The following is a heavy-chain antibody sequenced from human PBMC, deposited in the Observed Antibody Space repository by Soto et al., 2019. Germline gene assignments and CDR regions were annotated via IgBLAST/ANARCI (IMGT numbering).Heavy chain of an antibody. V-gene: IGHV3-11*06. J-gene: IGHJ5*02. Sequence: GGSLRLSCTASGFSFSDYYMRWIRQALGRGLGWVSYISDHGTYTDYSDSVKGRFTVSRDNAKNSLFLQMNSLRVEGTAVYYCAREVRGRGYPNWFDPWGQGTLVTVSS. CDR2: ISDHGTYT. CDR3: AREVRGRGYPNWFDP. D-gene: IGHD5-18*01. CDR1: GFSFSDYY.